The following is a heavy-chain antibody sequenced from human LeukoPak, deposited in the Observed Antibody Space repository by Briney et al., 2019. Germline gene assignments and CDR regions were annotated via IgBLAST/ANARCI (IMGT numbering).Heavy chain of an antibody. D-gene: IGHD2-15*01. Sequence: PSETLSLTCTVSGGSISSGGYYWSWIRQHPGKGLEWIGYIYYSGSTYYNPSLKSRVTISVDTSKNQFSLKLSSVTAADTAVYYCARDVALLPGSRLFDYWGQGTLVTVSS. CDR3: ARDVALLPGSRLFDY. V-gene: IGHV4-31*03. CDR1: GGSISSGGYY. J-gene: IGHJ4*02. CDR2: IYYSGST.